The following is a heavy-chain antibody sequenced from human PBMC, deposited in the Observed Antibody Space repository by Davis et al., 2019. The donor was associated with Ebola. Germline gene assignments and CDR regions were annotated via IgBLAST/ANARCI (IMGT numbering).Heavy chain of an antibody. D-gene: IGHD5-12*01. V-gene: IGHV4-61*05. CDR1: GGSISSSSYY. CDR2: IYYSGST. Sequence: SETLSLTCTVSGGSISSSSYYWGWIRQPPGKGLEWIGYIYYSGSTNYNPSLKSRVTISVDTSKNQFSLKLSSVTAADTAVYYCARGIVATITDYWGQGTLVTVSS. CDR3: ARGIVATITDY. J-gene: IGHJ4*02.